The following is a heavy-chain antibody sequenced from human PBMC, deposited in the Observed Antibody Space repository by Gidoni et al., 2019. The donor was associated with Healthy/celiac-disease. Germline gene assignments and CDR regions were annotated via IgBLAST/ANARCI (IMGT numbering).Heavy chain of an antibody. D-gene: IGHD6-19*01. CDR2: ISYDGSNK. J-gene: IGHJ6*02. CDR1: GFTFSSNA. V-gene: IGHV3-30-3*01. CDR3: ARDWGPAAVARNYYYYGMDV. Sequence: QVQLVESGGGVVQPGRSLRHSWAASGFTFSSNAMHWVRQAPGKGLEGFAVISYDGSNKSYADSVKCRFTISRDNSKNTLYLQMNSLRAEDTAVYYCARDWGPAAVARNYYYYGMDVWGQGTTVTVSS.